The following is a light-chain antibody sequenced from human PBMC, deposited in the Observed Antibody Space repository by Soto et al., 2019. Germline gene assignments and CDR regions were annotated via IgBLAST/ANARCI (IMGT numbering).Light chain of an antibody. CDR2: DAS. Sequence: EIVLTQSPAALSLSRGERATLSCRASHSVDTYLAWYQQKPGQPPRLLIYDASNRATGIPDRFSGSGSGTDFTLTISSLESEDFAVYYCQQRSNWPLYTFGPGTKLEIK. V-gene: IGKV3-11*01. J-gene: IGKJ2*01. CDR1: HSVDTY. CDR3: QQRSNWPLYT.